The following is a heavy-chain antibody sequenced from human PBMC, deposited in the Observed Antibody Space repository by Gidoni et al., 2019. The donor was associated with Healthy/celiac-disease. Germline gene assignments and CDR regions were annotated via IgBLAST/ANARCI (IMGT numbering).Heavy chain of an antibody. Sequence: QVQLVESGGGVVQPGRSLRLSCAASGFTFSSYGMHWVRQAPGKGLEWVAVIWYDGSNKYYADSVKGRFTISRDNSKNTLYLQMNSLRAEDTAVYYCARDSIYRSGYFAADAFDIWGQGTMVTVSS. D-gene: IGHD3-22*01. CDR3: ARDSIYRSGYFAADAFDI. J-gene: IGHJ3*02. CDR2: IWYDGSNK. V-gene: IGHV3-33*01. CDR1: GFTFSSYG.